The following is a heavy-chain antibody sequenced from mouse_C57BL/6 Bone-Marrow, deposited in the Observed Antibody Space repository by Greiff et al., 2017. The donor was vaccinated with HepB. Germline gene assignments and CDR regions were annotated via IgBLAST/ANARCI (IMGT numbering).Heavy chain of an antibody. D-gene: IGHD1-1*01. V-gene: IGHV14-2*01. CDR3: ARYHFYYGSSVDWYFDV. J-gene: IGHJ1*03. CDR2: IDPEDGDT. Sequence: EVQLQQSGAELVKPGASVKLSCTASGFNITDYYMHWVKQRPEQGLEWIGRIDPEDGDTKYAPKFQGKATITADTSSNTAYMQLSSLTSEDTAVYYGARYHFYYGSSVDWYFDVWGTGTTVTVSS. CDR1: GFNITDYY.